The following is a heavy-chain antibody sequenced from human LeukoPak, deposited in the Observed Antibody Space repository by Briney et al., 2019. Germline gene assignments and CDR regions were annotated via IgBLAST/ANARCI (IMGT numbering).Heavy chain of an antibody. CDR2: ISHSGST. J-gene: IGHJ6*02. Sequence: SETLSLTCTVSGYSISSGYYWGWIRQPPGKGLEWIGNISHSGSTNYNPSLKSRVTISVDTSKNQFSLKLSSVTAADTAVYYCARASLWFGELFYGMDVWGQGTTVTVSS. CDR3: ARASLWFGELFYGMDV. D-gene: IGHD3-10*01. V-gene: IGHV4-38-2*02. CDR1: GYSISSGYY.